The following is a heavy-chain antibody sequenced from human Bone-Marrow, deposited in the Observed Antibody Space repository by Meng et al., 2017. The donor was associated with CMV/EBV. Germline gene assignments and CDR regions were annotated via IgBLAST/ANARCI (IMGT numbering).Heavy chain of an antibody. CDR3: ARDIVVVPAASNWFDP. CDR1: GYTFTGYY. Sequence: SVKVSCKASGYTFTGYYMHWVRQAPGQGLEWMGGIIPIFGTANYAQKFQGRVTITTDESTSTAYMELSSLRSEDTAVYYCARDIVVVPAASNWFDPWGQGNLVNFAS. V-gene: IGHV1-69*05. J-gene: IGHJ5*02. CDR2: IIPIFGTA. D-gene: IGHD2-2*01.